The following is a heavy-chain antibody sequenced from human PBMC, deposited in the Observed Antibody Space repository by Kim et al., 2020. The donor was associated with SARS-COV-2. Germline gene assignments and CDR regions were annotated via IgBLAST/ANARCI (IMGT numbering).Heavy chain of an antibody. D-gene: IGHD4-17*01. J-gene: IGHJ4*02. CDR1: GGSIRRHH. CDR3: AKIDFGDDY. CDR2: INPSGNT. V-gene: IGHV4-4*07. Sequence: SETLSLTCTVSGGSIRRHHWSWVRQSAGKALEWIGRINPSGNTNYNPSLKGRLTMSVDTSKSQFSLKLSSVTAADTAAYFCAKIDFGDDYWGQGTLVTVS.